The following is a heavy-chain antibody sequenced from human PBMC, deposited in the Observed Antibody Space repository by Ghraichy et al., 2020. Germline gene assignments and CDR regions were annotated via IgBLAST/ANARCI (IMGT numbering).Heavy chain of an antibody. CDR2: IRYDGTNK. CDR3: AKCGGTDFNYYYYMDV. J-gene: IGHJ6*03. CDR1: GFTFSNYG. V-gene: IGHV3-30*02. Sequence: GGSLRLSCAASGFTFSNYGMHWVRQAPGKGLEWVAFIRYDGTNKYYADSVKGRFTISRDTSKNTLYLQMNSLRAEDTAVYSCAKCGGTDFNYYYYMDVWGKGTTVTVSS. D-gene: IGHD2-15*01.